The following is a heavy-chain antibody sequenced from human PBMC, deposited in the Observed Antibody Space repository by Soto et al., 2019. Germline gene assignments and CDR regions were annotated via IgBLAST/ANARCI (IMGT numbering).Heavy chain of an antibody. CDR2: TYYRSRWYN. CDR3: ARWIRVWTPADSFDI. V-gene: IGHV6-1*01. Sequence: SQTLSLTCVISGDRVSSNSVVWNWIRQSPSRGLEWLGRTYYRSRWYNDYAVSVKSRIIIIPDTSKNQFSLQLNSVTPEDTAVYYCARWIRVWTPADSFDIWGQGTRVTVSS. J-gene: IGHJ3*02. D-gene: IGHD1-1*01. CDR1: GDRVSSNSVV.